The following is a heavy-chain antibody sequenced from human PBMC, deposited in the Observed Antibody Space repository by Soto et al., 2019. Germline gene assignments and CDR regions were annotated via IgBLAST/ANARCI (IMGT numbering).Heavy chain of an antibody. Sequence: ASVKVSCKASGGTFSSYAISWVRQAPGQGLEWMGGIIPIFGTANYAQKFQGRVTITADESTSTAYMELSSLRSEDTAVYYCASEYNWNDVYYYGMDVWGQGTTVTVSS. D-gene: IGHD1-1*01. J-gene: IGHJ6*02. CDR1: GGTFSSYA. CDR3: ASEYNWNDVYYYGMDV. V-gene: IGHV1-69*13. CDR2: IIPIFGTA.